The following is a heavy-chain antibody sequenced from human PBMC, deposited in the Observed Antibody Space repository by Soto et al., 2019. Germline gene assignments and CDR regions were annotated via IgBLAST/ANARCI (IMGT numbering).Heavy chain of an antibody. CDR1: GYTFTGYY. Sequence: ASVKVSCKASGYTFTGYYMHWVRQAPGQGLEWMGWINPNSGGTNYAQKFQGRVTMTRDTSISTAYMELSRLRSDDTAVYYCARERGATTVTPLAGMDVWGQGTTSPSP. D-gene: IGHD4-17*01. CDR2: INPNSGGT. CDR3: ARERGATTVTPLAGMDV. V-gene: IGHV1-2*02. J-gene: IGHJ6*02.